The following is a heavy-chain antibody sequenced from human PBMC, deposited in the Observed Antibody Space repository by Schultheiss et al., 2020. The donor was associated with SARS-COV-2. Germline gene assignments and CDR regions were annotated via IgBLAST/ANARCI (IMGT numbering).Heavy chain of an antibody. D-gene: IGHD6-19*01. V-gene: IGHV3-49*04. J-gene: IGHJ6*02. Sequence: GGSLRLSCTASGFTFGDYAMSWVRQAPGKGLEWVGFIRSKAYGGTTEYAASVKGRFTISRDDSKSIAYLQMNSLKTEEKAVYYCTRDPAVDVPHYYGMDVWGQGTTVTVSS. CDR3: TRDPAVDVPHYYGMDV. CDR2: IRSKAYGGTT. CDR1: GFTFGDYA.